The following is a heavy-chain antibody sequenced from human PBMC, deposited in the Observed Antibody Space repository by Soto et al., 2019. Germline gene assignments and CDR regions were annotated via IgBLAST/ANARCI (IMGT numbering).Heavy chain of an antibody. CDR2: ISYDGSNK. J-gene: IGHJ4*02. V-gene: IGHV3-30-3*01. CDR1: GFTFSSYA. CDR3: ARDIAAAGDYYFDY. Sequence: GGSLRLSCAASGFTFSSYAMHWVRQAPGKGLEWVAVISYDGSNKYYADSVKGRFTISRDNSKNTLCLQMNSLRAEDTAVYYCARDIAAAGDYYFDYWGQGTLVTVSS. D-gene: IGHD6-13*01.